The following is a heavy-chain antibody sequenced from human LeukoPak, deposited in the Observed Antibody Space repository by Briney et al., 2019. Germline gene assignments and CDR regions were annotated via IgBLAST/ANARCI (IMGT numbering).Heavy chain of an antibody. Sequence: SETLSLTCTVSGGSISSYYWSWIRQPPGKGLEWIGYIYYSGSTNYNPSLKSRVTISVDTSKNQFSLKLSSVTAADTAVYYCARDLAGTSDYWGQGTLVTVSS. CDR2: IYYSGST. CDR1: GGSISSYY. D-gene: IGHD2-2*01. CDR3: ARDLAGTSDY. J-gene: IGHJ4*02. V-gene: IGHV4-59*12.